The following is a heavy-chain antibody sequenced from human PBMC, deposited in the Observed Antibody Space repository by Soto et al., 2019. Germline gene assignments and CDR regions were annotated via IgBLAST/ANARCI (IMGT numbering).Heavy chain of an antibody. CDR2: SHYSGSA. CDR3: ARTANWLDP. J-gene: IGHJ5*02. CDR1: GGSISSSSYH. Sequence: QLQLQESGPGLVKASETLSLTCTVSGGSISSSSYHWGWIRQPPGKGLEWIGNSHYSGSAYYNPSLKSLVTISVDTSKNQVSLKLSSVTAADTAVYYCARTANWLDPWGQGTLVTVSS. V-gene: IGHV4-39*01.